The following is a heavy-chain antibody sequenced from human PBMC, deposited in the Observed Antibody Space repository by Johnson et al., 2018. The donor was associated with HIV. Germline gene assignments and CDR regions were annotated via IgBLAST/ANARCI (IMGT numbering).Heavy chain of an antibody. J-gene: IGHJ3*02. D-gene: IGHD1-26*01. V-gene: IGHV3-30*04. Sequence: QVQLVESGGGVVQPGRSLRLSCAASGFTFSSYAMHWVRQAPGKGLEWVAVISYDGNNKYYADSLKGRFTISRDNSKNTLYLQMNSLRAEDTAVYYCARETPSIGGTFDIWGQGTMVTVSS. CDR1: GFTFSSYA. CDR3: ARETPSIGGTFDI. CDR2: ISYDGNNK.